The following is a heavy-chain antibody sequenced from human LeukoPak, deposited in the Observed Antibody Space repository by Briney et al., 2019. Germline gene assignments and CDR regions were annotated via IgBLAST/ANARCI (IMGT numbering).Heavy chain of an antibody. Sequence: PGGSLRLSCAASGFTFSPYLMNWVRQAPGKGLEWVSSISSSSTYIYYADSVKGRFTISRDNSKNTLYLQMNSLRAEDTAVYYCAKDRGAYGDPTDYWGQGTLVTVSS. CDR3: AKDRGAYGDPTDY. D-gene: IGHD4-17*01. V-gene: IGHV3-21*04. J-gene: IGHJ4*02. CDR1: GFTFSPYL. CDR2: ISSSSTYI.